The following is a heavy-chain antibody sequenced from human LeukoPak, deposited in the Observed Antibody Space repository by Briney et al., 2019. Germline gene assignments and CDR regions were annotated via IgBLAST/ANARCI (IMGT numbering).Heavy chain of an antibody. Sequence: SETLSLTCAVFGGSFSGYYWSWIRQPPGKGLEWIGEINHSGSINYNSSLKSRVTISVDTSKNQFSLKLSSVTAADTAVYYCARVEVGADDFDYFQHWGQGTLVTVSS. V-gene: IGHV4-34*01. D-gene: IGHD1-26*01. CDR2: INHSGSI. CDR1: GGSFSGYY. CDR3: ARVEVGADDFDYFQH. J-gene: IGHJ1*01.